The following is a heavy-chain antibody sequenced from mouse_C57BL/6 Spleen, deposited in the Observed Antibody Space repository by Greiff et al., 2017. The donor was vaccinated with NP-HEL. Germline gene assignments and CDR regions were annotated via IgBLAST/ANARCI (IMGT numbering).Heavy chain of an antibody. CDR2: ISYDGSN. Sequence: EVKVEESGPGLVKPSQSLSLTCSVTGYSITSGYYWNWIRQFPGNQLEWMGYISYDGSNNYNPSLKNRISITRDTSKNQFFLKLNSVTTEDTATYYCANDGYYFWFAYWGQGTLVTVSA. V-gene: IGHV3-6*01. CDR1: GYSITSGYY. J-gene: IGHJ3*01. CDR3: ANDGYYFWFAY. D-gene: IGHD2-3*01.